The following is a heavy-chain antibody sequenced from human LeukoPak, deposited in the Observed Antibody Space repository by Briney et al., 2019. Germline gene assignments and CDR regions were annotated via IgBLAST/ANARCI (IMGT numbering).Heavy chain of an antibody. D-gene: IGHD3-22*01. CDR1: GSSISSGGYY. CDR3: ARDQHPYYYDRSGYGMAVFVGAFDI. V-gene: IGHV4-31*03. Sequence: PSETLSLTCTVSGSSISSGGYYWSWIRQHPGKGLEWIGYIYYSGSTYYNPSLKSRVTISVDTSKNQFSLKLSSVTAADTAVYYCARDQHPYYYDRSGYGMAVFVGAFDIWGQGTMVTVSS. CDR2: IYYSGST. J-gene: IGHJ3*02.